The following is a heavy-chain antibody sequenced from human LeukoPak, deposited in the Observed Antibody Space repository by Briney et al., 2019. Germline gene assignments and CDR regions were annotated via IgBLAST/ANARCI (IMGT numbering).Heavy chain of an antibody. CDR1: GYSMSSGYY. CDR2: IYHSGST. D-gene: IGHD3-10*01. CDR3: ARGTGGYYANFDY. V-gene: IGHV4-38-2*01. Sequence: SETLSLTCAVSGYSMSSGYYWGWIRQPPGKGLEWIESIYHSGSTYYNPSLKSRVTISVATSKNQFSLRLSSVTAADTAVYHCARGTGGYYANFDYWGQGTLVTVSS. J-gene: IGHJ4*02.